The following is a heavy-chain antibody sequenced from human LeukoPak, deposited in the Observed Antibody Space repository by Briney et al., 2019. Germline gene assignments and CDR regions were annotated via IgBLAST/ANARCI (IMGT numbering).Heavy chain of an antibody. D-gene: IGHD3-3*01. CDR2: INPSGGST. J-gene: IGHJ3*02. V-gene: IGHV1-46*01. Sequence: ASVKVSCKASGYTFTSYYMHWVRQAPGQGLEWMGIINPSGGSTSYAQKFQGRVTMTRDTSTSTVYMELSSLRSEDTAVYDCAVNDFWSGYYDAFDIWGQGTMVTVSS. CDR1: GYTFTSYY. CDR3: AVNDFWSGYYDAFDI.